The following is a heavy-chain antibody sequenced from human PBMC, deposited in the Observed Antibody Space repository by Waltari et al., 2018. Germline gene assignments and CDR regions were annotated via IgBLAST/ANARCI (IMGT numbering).Heavy chain of an antibody. CDR2: IIPIVGFE. Sequence: QVQLVQSRAEVKKPGSSVKVSCKSSGGTFSNYASSWVRQAPGQGLEWMGGIIPIVGFEKYAQKFQGRVTITADKSTSTAYMELRNLRSEDTAVYYCATGDFSPDYWGQGSLVTVSS. D-gene: IGHD2-21*01. V-gene: IGHV1-69*10. CDR3: ATGDFSPDY. J-gene: IGHJ4*02. CDR1: GGTFSNYA.